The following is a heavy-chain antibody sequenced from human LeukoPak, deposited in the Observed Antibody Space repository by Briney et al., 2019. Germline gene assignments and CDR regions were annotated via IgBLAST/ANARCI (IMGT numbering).Heavy chain of an antibody. V-gene: IGHV3-23*01. CDR2: ISGSGGST. Sequence: SGGSLRLSCAVSGFTFSTYAMNWVRQAPGKGLEWVSAISGSGGSTYYADSVKGRFTISRDNSKNTLYLQMNSLRAEDTAVYYCAKDVIAAAGSDAFDIWGQGTMVTVSS. CDR3: AKDVIAAAGSDAFDI. J-gene: IGHJ3*02. D-gene: IGHD6-13*01. CDR1: GFTFSTYA.